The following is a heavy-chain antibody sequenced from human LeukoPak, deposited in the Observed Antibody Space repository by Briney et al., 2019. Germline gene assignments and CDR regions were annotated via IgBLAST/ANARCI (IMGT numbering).Heavy chain of an antibody. V-gene: IGHV4-39*07. J-gene: IGHJ4*02. Sequence: SETLSLTCTVSGDSISSSSYYWGWIRQPPGTGLEWIGSFYYSGSTFYNPSLESRVTISVDTSKNQFSLKLSSVTAADTAVYYCARTYYYDSSGPYYWGQGTLVTVSS. CDR2: FYYSGST. CDR3: ARTYYYDSSGPYY. D-gene: IGHD3-22*01. CDR1: GDSISSSSYY.